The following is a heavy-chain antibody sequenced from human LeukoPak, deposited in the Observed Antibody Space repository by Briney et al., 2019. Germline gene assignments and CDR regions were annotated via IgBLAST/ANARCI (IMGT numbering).Heavy chain of an antibody. J-gene: IGHJ5*02. CDR2: INARGDT. V-gene: IGHV4-34*01. CDR3: ARGQVPAARGYNWFDP. D-gene: IGHD2-2*01. Sequence: PSETLSLTCAVYGWSFNDYYWNWIRQPPGKGLEWIGEINARGDTNYNPSLNSRVNISVDTSKKQFSLRLTSMIAADTALYYCARGQVPAARGYNWFDPWGQGTLVTVSS. CDR1: GWSFNDYY.